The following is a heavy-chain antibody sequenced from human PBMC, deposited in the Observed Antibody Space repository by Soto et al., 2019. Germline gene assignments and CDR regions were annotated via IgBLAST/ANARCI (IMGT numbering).Heavy chain of an antibody. J-gene: IGHJ4*02. V-gene: IGHV1-46*01. CDR2: IHPSGGST. CDR1: GYTFTSYY. Sequence: QVQLVQSGAEVKKPGASVKVSCKASGYTFTSYYMHWVRQAPGQGLEWMGVIHPSGGSTTYAQKFQGRVTMTRDTSTSTVYMELSSLRSDDTAVYYCARIISGGHFDFWGQGTLVTVSS. D-gene: IGHD2-15*01. CDR3: ARIISGGHFDF.